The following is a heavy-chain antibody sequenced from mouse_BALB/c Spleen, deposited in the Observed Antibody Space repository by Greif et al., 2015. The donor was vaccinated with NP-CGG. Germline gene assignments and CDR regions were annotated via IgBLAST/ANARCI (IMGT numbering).Heavy chain of an antibody. CDR2: ISYSGST. CDR1: GYSITSDYA. CDR3: ARWTESGSSEYYFDY. J-gene: IGHJ2*01. Sequence: EVQLVESGPGLVKPSQSLSLTCTVTGYSITSDYAWNWIRQFPGNKLEWMGYISYSGSTSYNPSLKSRISITRDTSKNQFFLQLNSVTTEDTATYYCARWTESGSSEYYFDYWGQGTTLTVSS. V-gene: IGHV3-2*02. D-gene: IGHD1-1*01.